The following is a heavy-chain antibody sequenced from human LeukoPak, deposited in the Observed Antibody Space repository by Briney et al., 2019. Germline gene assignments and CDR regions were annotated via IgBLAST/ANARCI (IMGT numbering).Heavy chain of an antibody. J-gene: IGHJ4*02. D-gene: IGHD5-12*01. Sequence: ASVKVSCKASGYTFTGYYMHWVRQAPGQGLEWMGWINPNSGGTNYAQKFQGRVTMTMDTSISTAYMELSRLRSDDTAVYYCARAFVDIVATIDWGQGTLVTVSS. V-gene: IGHV1-2*02. CDR3: ARAFVDIVATID. CDR1: GYTFTGYY. CDR2: INPNSGGT.